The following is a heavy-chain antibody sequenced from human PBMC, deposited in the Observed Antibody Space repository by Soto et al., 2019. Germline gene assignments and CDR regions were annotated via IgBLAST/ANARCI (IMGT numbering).Heavy chain of an antibody. Sequence: PSETLSLTCAVYGESFSGYYWSWIRQPPGKGLEWIGEINHSGSTNYNPSLKSRVTISVDTSKNQFSLKLSSVTAADTAVYYCARGGPIFSSSSWPPRVWGQGTTVTVSS. CDR3: ARGGPIFSSSSWPPRV. CDR2: INHSGST. CDR1: GESFSGYY. D-gene: IGHD6-13*01. V-gene: IGHV4-34*01. J-gene: IGHJ6*02.